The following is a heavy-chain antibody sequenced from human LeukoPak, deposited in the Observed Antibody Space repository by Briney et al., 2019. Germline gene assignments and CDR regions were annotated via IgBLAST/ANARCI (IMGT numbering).Heavy chain of an antibody. V-gene: IGHV3-30*18. CDR3: AKASVVAATPDY. CDR1: GFTFSSYG. Sequence: PGRSLRLSCAASGFTFSSYGMHWVRQAPGKGLEWVAVISYDGSNKYYADSVKGRFTISRDNSKNTLYLQMNSLRAEDTAVHYCAKASVVAATPDYWGQGTLVTVSS. CDR2: ISYDGSNK. J-gene: IGHJ4*02. D-gene: IGHD2-15*01.